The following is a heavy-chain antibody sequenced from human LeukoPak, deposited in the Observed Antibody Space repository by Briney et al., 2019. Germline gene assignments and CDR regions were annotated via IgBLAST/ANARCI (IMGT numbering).Heavy chain of an antibody. CDR3: ARGMTTVTILQGPIDY. CDR2: IYYSGST. D-gene: IGHD4-17*01. J-gene: IGHJ4*02. CDR1: GGSISSSYYY. V-gene: IGHV4-39*07. Sequence: PSETLSLTCTVSGGSISSSYYYWGWIRQPPGKGLEWIGSIYYSGSTYYNPSLKSRVTISVDTSKNQFSLKLSSVTAADTAVYYCARGMTTVTILQGPIDYWGQGTLVTVSS.